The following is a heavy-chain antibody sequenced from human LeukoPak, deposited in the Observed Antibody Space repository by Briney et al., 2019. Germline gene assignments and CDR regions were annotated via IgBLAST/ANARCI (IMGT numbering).Heavy chain of an antibody. J-gene: IGHJ1*01. CDR1: GYTFTSYD. CDR2: MNPNSGNT. CDR3: ATVLHSSSWYGYFQH. D-gene: IGHD6-13*01. Sequence: EASVKVSCKASGYTFTSYDINWVRQATGQGLEWMGWMNPNSGNTGYAQKFQGRVTMTRNTSISTAYMELSSLRSEDTAVYYCATVLHSSSWYGYFQHWGQGTLVTVSS. V-gene: IGHV1-8*01.